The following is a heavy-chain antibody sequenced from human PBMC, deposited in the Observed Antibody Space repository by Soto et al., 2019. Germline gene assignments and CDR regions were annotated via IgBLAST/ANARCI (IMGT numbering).Heavy chain of an antibody. J-gene: IGHJ4*02. CDR2: INPSCGST. V-gene: IGHV1-46*01. CDR3: ARDDHFEYSSSLPFDQ. CDR1: GYTFTSYY. D-gene: IGHD6-6*01. Sequence: ASVKVSCKASGYTFTSYYMHWVRQAPGQGLEWMGIINPSCGSTSYAQKFQGRVTMTRDTSTSTVYMELSSLRSEDTAVYYCARDDHFEYSSSLPFDQWGQGTRVTVSS.